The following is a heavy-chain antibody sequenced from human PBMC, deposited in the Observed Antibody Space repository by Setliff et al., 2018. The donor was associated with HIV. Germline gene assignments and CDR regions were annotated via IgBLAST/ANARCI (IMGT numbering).Heavy chain of an antibody. CDR1: GGRFRTYA. D-gene: IGHD3-16*01. V-gene: IGHV1-69*10. J-gene: IGHJ4*02. Sequence: SVKVSCKASGGRFRTYAISWVRQAPGQGLEWMGGIIPMLGTANYARDFQGKVTITADKSTSTAYMELTSLKFEDTAVYYCARTVMSGDDYWGQGTLVTVSS. CDR2: IIPMLGTA. CDR3: ARTVMSGDDY.